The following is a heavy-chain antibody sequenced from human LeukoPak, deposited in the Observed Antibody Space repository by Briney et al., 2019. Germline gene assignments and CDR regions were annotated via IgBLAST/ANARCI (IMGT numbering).Heavy chain of an antibody. CDR3: ARDTGSYGPEYFDY. V-gene: IGHV1-18*01. CDR1: GYTFSGHY. J-gene: IGHJ4*02. Sequence: ASVKVSCKASGYTFSGHYMHWIRQAPGQGLEWMGWIRAYNGNTNYAQKLQGRVTMTTDTSTSTAYMELRSLRSDDTAVYYCARDTGSYGPEYFDYWGQGTLVTVSS. D-gene: IGHD5-18*01. CDR2: IRAYNGNT.